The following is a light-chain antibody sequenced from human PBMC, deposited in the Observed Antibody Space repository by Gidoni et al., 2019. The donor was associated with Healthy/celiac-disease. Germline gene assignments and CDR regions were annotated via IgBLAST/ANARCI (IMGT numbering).Light chain of an antibody. V-gene: IGLV2-8*01. CDR1: SSDVGVYNY. CDR2: EVS. Sequence: QSALTQPPSASGSPGQSVTISCTGTSSDVGVYNYVSWYQQHPGKAPKLMIYEVSKRPSGVPDRFSGSKSGNTASLTVSWLQAEDEADYYCSSYAGSNNYVFGTGTKVTVL. J-gene: IGLJ1*01. CDR3: SSYAGSNNYV.